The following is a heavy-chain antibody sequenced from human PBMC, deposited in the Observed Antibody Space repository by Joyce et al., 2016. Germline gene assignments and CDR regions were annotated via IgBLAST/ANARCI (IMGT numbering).Heavy chain of an antibody. Sequence: EVQLVESGGGLVQPGGSLRLSCAASGFTFSSYWRSWVRQAPGKGLEWVANINQDGSTRYLVDSAKGRFAISRDNARNSLDLQRNSLRAEDTAVYYCVRGTWVAESWGQGNLVTVSS. V-gene: IGHV3-7*01. CDR2: INQDGSTR. CDR1: GFTFSSYW. D-gene: IGHD6-19*01. CDR3: VRGTWVAES. J-gene: IGHJ5*02.